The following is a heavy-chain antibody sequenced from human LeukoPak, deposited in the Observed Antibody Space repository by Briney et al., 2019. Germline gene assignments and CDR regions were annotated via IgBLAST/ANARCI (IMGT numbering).Heavy chain of an antibody. CDR1: GFTFSNAW. CDR3: TTEINRAIFGVVMETENWFDP. J-gene: IGHJ5*02. Sequence: GGSLRLSCAASGFTFSNAWMSWVRQAPGKGLEWVGRIKSKTDGGTIDYAIPVKGRFTISRDDSKNTLYLQMNSLKTEDTAVYYCTTEINRAIFGVVMETENWFDPWGQGTLVTVSS. V-gene: IGHV3-15*01. CDR2: IKSKTDGGTI. D-gene: IGHD3-3*01.